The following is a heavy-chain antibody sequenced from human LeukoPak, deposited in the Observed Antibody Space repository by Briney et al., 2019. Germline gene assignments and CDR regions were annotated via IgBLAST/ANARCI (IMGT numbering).Heavy chain of an antibody. Sequence: SVKVSCKASGGAFSSHSFNWVRQAPGQGLQWLGGIIPMSSTTKYAQSFQGRVTITADESTSTAYMELSSLRSEDTAVYYCATNLYSSGWSLDYWGQGTLVTVSS. D-gene: IGHD6-19*01. CDR1: GGAFSSHS. CDR3: ATNLYSSGWSLDY. V-gene: IGHV1-69*13. CDR2: IIPMSSTT. J-gene: IGHJ4*02.